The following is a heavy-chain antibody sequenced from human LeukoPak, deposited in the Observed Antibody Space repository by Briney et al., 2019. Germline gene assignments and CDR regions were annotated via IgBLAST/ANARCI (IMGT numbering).Heavy chain of an antibody. CDR3: ASEAYYYGSGSEN. D-gene: IGHD3-10*01. CDR1: GGSISSSSYY. J-gene: IGHJ4*02. V-gene: IGHV4-39*01. CDR2: IYYSGST. Sequence: SETLSLTCTVSGGSISSSSYYWGWIRQPPGKGLEWIGSIYYSGSTYYNPSLKSRVTISVDSSKNQFSLKLSSVTAADTAVYYCASEAYYYGSGSENWGQGTLVTVSS.